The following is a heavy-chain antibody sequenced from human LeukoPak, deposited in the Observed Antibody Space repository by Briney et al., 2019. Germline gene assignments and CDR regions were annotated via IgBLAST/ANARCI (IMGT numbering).Heavy chain of an antibody. J-gene: IGHJ6*02. V-gene: IGHV3-74*01. D-gene: IGHD3-3*01. CDR2: ISSDGTRT. CDR3: ARVGDYDFWSGDYFYYHGLDV. CDR1: GFTFSRNW. Sequence: GGSLRLSCVASGFTFSRNWMHWVRQAPGKGLVWVSRISSDGTRTNYADSVKGRFTISRDNAKNTLYLQMTSLRTEDTAIYYCARVGDYDFWSGDYFYYHGLDVWGQGTTVTVSS.